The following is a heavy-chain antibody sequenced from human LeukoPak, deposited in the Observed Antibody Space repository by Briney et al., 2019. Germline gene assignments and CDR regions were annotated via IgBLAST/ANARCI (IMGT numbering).Heavy chain of an antibody. CDR1: GYTFTSYD. CDR3: ARGLLWFGESDY. J-gene: IGHJ4*02. D-gene: IGHD3-10*01. V-gene: IGHV1-8*01. Sequence: ASVKVSCKASGYTFTSYDINWVRQATGQGLEWMGWMNPNSGNTGYAQKFQGRVTMTRNTSISTAYMELSSLRSEDTAVYYCARGLLWFGESDYWGQGTLATVSS. CDR2: MNPNSGNT.